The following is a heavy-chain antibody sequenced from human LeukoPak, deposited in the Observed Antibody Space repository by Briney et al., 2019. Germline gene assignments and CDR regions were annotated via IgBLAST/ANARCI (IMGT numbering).Heavy chain of an antibody. Sequence: PGGSLRLSCAASGFTFTTYAMSWVRQAPWRGLEWVSTISDSGGGTYYADSVKGRFTISRDNSKNTLYLQMSSLRAEDTAVYFCATKAATGTYFFNYWGQGTLVTVSS. CDR1: GFTFTTYA. J-gene: IGHJ4*02. D-gene: IGHD6-13*01. CDR3: ATKAATGTYFFNY. CDR2: ISDSGGGT. V-gene: IGHV3-23*01.